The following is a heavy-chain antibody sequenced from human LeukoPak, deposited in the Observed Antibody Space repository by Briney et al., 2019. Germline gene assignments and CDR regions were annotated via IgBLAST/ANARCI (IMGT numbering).Heavy chain of an antibody. D-gene: IGHD3-3*01. V-gene: IGHV4-30-2*01. CDR2: IYHSGST. Sequence: SQTLSLTCAVSGGSISSGGYSWSWIRQPPGKGLEWIGYIYHSGSTHYNPSLKSRVTISVDRSKNQFSLKLSSVTAADTAVYYCARVRSGYYFDYWGQGTLVTVSS. CDR1: GGSISSGGYS. CDR3: ARVRSGYYFDY. J-gene: IGHJ4*02.